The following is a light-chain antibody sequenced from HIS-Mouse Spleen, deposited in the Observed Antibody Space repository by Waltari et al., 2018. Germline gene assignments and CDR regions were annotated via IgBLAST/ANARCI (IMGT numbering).Light chain of an antibody. Sequence: DIQLTQSPSFLSASVGDRVTITCRASQGISSYLAWYPQKPGKAPKLLIYAASNLQSGVPSRFSGSVSGTEFTLTISSLQPEDFATYYCQQLNSYPPTFGQGTKVEIK. CDR2: AAS. V-gene: IGKV1-9*01. CDR1: QGISSY. J-gene: IGKJ1*01. CDR3: QQLNSYPPT.